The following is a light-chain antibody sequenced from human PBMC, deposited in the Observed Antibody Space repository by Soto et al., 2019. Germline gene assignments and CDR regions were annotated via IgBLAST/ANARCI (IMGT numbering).Light chain of an antibody. CDR2: DVS. V-gene: IGLV2-11*01. J-gene: IGLJ1*01. Sequence: QSALTQPRSVSGSPGQSVTISCTGTSSDVGGYNFVSWYQQYPGKAPKLMIYDVSKRPSGVPDRFSGSKSGNTASLTISGLQAEDEADYYCCSYAGSYTFVFGTGTKLTAL. CDR3: CSYAGSYTFV. CDR1: SSDVGGYNF.